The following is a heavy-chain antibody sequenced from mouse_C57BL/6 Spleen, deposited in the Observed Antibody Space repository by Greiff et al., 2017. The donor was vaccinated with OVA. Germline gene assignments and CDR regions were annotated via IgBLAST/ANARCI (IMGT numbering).Heavy chain of an antibody. CDR3: ARGDYDRGAWFAY. CDR1: GYTFTSYW. CDR2: IDPSDSYT. V-gene: IGHV1-50*01. Sequence: QVQLQQPGAELVKPGASVKLSCKASGYTFTSYWMQWVKQRPGQGLEWIGEIDPSDSYTNYNQKFKGKATLTVDTSSGTAYMQLSSLTSEDSAVYYCARGDYDRGAWFAYWGQGTLVTVSA. J-gene: IGHJ3*01. D-gene: IGHD2-4*01.